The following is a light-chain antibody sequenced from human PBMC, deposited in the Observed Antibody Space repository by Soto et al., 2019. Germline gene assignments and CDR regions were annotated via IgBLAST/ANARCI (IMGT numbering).Light chain of an antibody. V-gene: IGKV1-27*01. CDR3: QKYDSTPLT. CDR2: AAS. J-gene: IGKJ3*01. CDR1: QGIRNY. Sequence: DIQMTQSPSSLSASVGDRVTITCRASQGIRNYLAWYQQKPGKVPKLLIYAASTLQSGVPSRFGGSGSGTDFTLTISSLQPEDVATYYCQKYDSTPLTFGPGTKVDIK.